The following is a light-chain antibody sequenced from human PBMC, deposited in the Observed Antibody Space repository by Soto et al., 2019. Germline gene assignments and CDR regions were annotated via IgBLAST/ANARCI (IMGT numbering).Light chain of an antibody. CDR3: QQYNNWPRT. V-gene: IGKV3-15*01. J-gene: IGKJ1*01. CDR2: GAS. CDR1: QSVGNN. Sequence: EIVMTQSPATLSVSPGERATLYCRASQSVGNNLAWYQQKPGQAPSLFIFGASVRATGVPDRFSGSGSGTEFTLTITSLQSEDFAVYYCQQYNNWPRTFGQGTKVDIK.